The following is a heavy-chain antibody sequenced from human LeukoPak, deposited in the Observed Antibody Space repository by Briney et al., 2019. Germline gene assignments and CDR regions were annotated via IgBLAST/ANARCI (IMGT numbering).Heavy chain of an antibody. D-gene: IGHD3-10*01. Sequence: ASVKVSCKASGGTFSSYAISWVRQAPGQGLEWMGGIIPIFGTANYAQKFQGRVTITTDESTSTAYMELSSLRSEDTAVYYCARVDGSGSYYQRPLDYWSQGTLVTVSS. CDR2: IIPIFGTA. CDR3: ARVDGSGSYYQRPLDY. CDR1: GGTFSSYA. J-gene: IGHJ4*02. V-gene: IGHV1-69*05.